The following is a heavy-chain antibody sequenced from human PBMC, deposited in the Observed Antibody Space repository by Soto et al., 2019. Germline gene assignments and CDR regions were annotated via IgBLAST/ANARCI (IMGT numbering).Heavy chain of an antibody. J-gene: IGHJ4*02. CDR3: ARAPDSFDY. V-gene: IGHV1-18*01. CDR2: ISAYNGNT. Sequence: QVQLVQSGAEVKKPGASVKVSCKASGYTFSSYGISWVRQAPGQGLEWMGWISAYNGNTKYAQKFQGRVTMTTDTSTRTASMEPRSLRSDDTAVYYCARAPDSFDYWGQGTLVTVSS. CDR1: GYTFSSYG.